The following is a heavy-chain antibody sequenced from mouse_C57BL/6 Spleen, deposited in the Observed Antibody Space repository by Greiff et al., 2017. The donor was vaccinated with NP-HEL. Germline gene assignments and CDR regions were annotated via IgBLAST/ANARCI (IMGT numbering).Heavy chain of an antibody. D-gene: IGHD4-1*01. CDR2: IYPSDSET. CDR3: ARGLGRGGLDY. Sequence: VQLQQSGAELVRPGSSVKLSCKASGYTFTSYWMDWVKQRPGQGLEWIGNIYPSDSETHYNQKFKDKATLTVDKSSSTAYMQLSSLTSEDSAVYYCARGLGRGGLDYWGQGTTLTVSS. CDR1: GYTFTSYW. J-gene: IGHJ2*01. V-gene: IGHV1-61*01.